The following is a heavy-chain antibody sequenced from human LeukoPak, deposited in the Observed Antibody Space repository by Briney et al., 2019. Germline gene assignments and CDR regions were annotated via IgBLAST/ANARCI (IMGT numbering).Heavy chain of an antibody. D-gene: IGHD1-26*01. J-gene: IGHJ6*03. CDR1: GFTFSSYS. CDR3: ARDLRELTQYYYDYYMDV. CDR2: ISSSSSTI. Sequence: GGSLRLSCAASGFTFSSYSMNWVRQAPGKGLEWVSYISSSSSTIYYADSVKGRFTISRDNAKNSLYLQMNSLRAEDTAVYYCARDLRELTQYYYDYYMDVWGKGTTVTVSS. V-gene: IGHV3-48*01.